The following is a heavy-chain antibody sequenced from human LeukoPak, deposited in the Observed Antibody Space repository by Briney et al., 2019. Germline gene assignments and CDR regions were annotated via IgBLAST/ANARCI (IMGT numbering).Heavy chain of an antibody. CDR1: GYTFTDYY. D-gene: IGHD3-10*01. J-gene: IGHJ5*02. V-gene: IGHV1-46*01. Sequence: ASVTVSCKASGYTFTDYYLHWVRQAPGQGLEWMGIMNPSGGNTNYAQKFQGRVTMTRDTSTSTVYMELSSLRSEDTAVYYCARGGVYVGSGTHYNVGWFDPWGQGTLVTVSS. CDR2: MNPSGGNT. CDR3: ARGGVYVGSGTHYNVGWFDP.